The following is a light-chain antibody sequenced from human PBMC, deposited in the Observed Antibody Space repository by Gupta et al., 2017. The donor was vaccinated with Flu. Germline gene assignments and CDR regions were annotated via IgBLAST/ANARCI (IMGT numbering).Light chain of an antibody. CDR1: QSVSSNY. CDR3: HQYGNSPQT. CDR2: GAS. J-gene: IGKJ1*01. V-gene: IGKV3-20*01. Sequence: ENVLMQSPGTLSLSPGERATLSCRAGQSVSSNYLAWYQLKPGQAPRLLIYGASNRAPGIPDRFSGSGSGTDFTLTISRLEPEDFAVYYCHQYGNSPQTFGQGTKVDIE.